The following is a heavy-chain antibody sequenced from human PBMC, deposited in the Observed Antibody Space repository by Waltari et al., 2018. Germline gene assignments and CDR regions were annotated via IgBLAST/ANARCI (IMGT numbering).Heavy chain of an antibody. J-gene: IGHJ3*02. CDR2: ISYDGSNK. V-gene: IGHV3-30-3*01. CDR1: GFTFSSYA. Sequence: QVQLVASGGGVVQPGRSLRLSCAASGFTFSSYAMHWVRQAPGKGLEWVAGISYDGSNKYYADSVNGRCTISRDNSHNTLYLQMNSLRAEDTAVYYCARDGSRYGYGGAFDIWGQATRRTVAS. D-gene: IGHD5-18*01. CDR3: ARDGSRYGYGGAFDI.